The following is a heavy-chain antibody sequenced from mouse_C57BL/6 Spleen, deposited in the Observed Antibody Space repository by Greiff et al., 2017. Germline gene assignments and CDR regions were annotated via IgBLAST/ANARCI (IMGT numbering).Heavy chain of an antibody. CDR3: AREGGYFDG. CDR1: GYTFTSYW. J-gene: IGHJ1*03. CDR2: IDPSDSAT. V-gene: IGHV1-52*01. Sequence: VQLQQPGAELVRPGSSVKLSCKASGYTFTSYWMHWVKQRPIQGLEWIGNIDPSDSATHYNQKFKDKATLTVDKSSSTAYMQLSSLTSEASAVYYCAREGGYFDGWGTGTTVTVSS.